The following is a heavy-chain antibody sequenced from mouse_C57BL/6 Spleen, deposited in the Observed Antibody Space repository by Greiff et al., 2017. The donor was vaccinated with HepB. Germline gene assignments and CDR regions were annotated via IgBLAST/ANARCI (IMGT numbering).Heavy chain of an antibody. CDR3: VKAVSSGSSYTWFAY. J-gene: IGHJ3*01. V-gene: IGHV7-4*01. CDR1: GFVFIDYS. Sequence: EVKLVESGGGLVQPGSSLRLSCAASGFVFIDYSMSWVRQLPVKAPDWLALIRNKVNGYTTDYSASVKGRFTISRDNSQNILDLQVNTLRAEDSATYYCVKAVSSGSSYTWFAYWGQGTLVTVSA. D-gene: IGHD1-1*01. CDR2: IRNKVNGYTT.